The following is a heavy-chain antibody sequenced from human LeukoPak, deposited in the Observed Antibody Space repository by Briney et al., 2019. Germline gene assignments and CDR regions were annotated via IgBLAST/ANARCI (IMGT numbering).Heavy chain of an antibody. J-gene: IGHJ4*02. CDR3: AKYSYYGSGSYYNDFDF. V-gene: IGHV3-23*01. CDR1: GFTFSTYA. CDR2: ISGSGTNS. D-gene: IGHD3-10*01. Sequence: GGSLRLSCAASGFTFSTYAMSWVRQAPGKGLEWVSAISGSGTNSYYADSVKGRLTISRDDSKNTLYLQMNSLRAEDTAVYYCAKYSYYGSGSYYNDFDFWGQGTLVTVSS.